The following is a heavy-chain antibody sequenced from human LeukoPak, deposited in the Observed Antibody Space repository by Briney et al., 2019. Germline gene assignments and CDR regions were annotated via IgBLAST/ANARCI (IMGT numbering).Heavy chain of an antibody. CDR3: ASTHAGRYYTTFDS. CDR2: INDGGRT. J-gene: IGHJ4*02. V-gene: IGHV4-34*01. CDR1: GGSFSGYF. Sequence: PSETLSLTCAVYGGSFSGYFWNWLRQSPEKGLEWIAEINDGGRTNYNPSLKSRVTMSVDTSKKQFSLKLSSVTAADTAVYYCASTHAGRYYTTFDSWGQGTLVTVSS. D-gene: IGHD1-26*01.